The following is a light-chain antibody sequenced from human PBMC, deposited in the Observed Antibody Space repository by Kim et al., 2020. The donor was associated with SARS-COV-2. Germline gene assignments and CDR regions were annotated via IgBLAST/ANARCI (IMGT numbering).Light chain of an antibody. V-gene: IGLV3-21*04. CDR2: YDS. CDR3: QVWDSSSDHLV. J-gene: IGLJ2*01. Sequence: APGKTARITCGGHNIGSKSVHWYQQKPGQAPVLVIYYDSDRPSGIPERFSGANSGNTATLTISRVEAGDEADYYCQVWDSSSDHLVFGGGTQLTVL. CDR1: NIGSKS.